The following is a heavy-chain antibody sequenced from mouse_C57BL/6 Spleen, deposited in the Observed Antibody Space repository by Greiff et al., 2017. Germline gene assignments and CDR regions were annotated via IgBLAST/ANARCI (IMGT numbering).Heavy chain of an antibody. D-gene: IGHD2-3*01. J-gene: IGHJ2*01. V-gene: IGHV1-50*01. Sequence: QVQLQQSGAELVKPGASVKLSCKASGYTFTSYWMQWVKQRPGQGLEWIREIDPSDSYTNYNQKFKGKATLTVDTSSSTAYMQLSSLTSEDSAVFYCARRGDGYYSNSFDYWGQGTTRTVSS. CDR3: ARRGDGYYSNSFDY. CDR1: GYTFTSYW. CDR2: IDPSDSYT.